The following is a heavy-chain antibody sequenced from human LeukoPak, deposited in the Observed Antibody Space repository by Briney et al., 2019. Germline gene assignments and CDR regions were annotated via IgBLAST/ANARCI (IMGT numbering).Heavy chain of an antibody. V-gene: IGHV1-8*03. Sequence: VKVSCKASGYTFTSYDINWVRQATGQGLEWMGWMKPNSGNTGYAQKFQGRVTITRNTSISTAYMELSSLRSEDTAVYYCARGCRAAVGHGPRPYYFDYWGQGTLLTVTS. CDR1: GYTFTSYD. D-gene: IGHD6-13*01. CDR2: MKPNSGNT. CDR3: ARGCRAAVGHGPRPYYFDY. J-gene: IGHJ4*02.